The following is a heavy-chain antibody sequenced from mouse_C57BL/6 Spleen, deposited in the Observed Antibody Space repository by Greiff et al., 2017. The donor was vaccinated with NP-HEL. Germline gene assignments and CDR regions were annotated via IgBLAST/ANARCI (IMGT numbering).Heavy chain of an antibody. CDR2: IDPETGGT. CDR1: GYTFTDYE. J-gene: IGHJ2*01. D-gene: IGHD2-1*01. CDR3: TSGRGNYYFDY. V-gene: IGHV1-15*01. Sequence: QVHVKQSGAELVRPGASVTLSCKASGYTFTDYEMHWVKQTPVHGLEWIGAIDPETGGTAYNQKFKGKAILTADKSSSTAYMELRSLTSEDSAVYYCTSGRGNYYFDYWGQGTTLTVSS.